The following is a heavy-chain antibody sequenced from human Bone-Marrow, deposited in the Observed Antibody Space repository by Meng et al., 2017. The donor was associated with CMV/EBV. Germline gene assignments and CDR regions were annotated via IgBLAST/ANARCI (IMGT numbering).Heavy chain of an antibody. Sequence: SVKVSCKASGGTFSSYTISWVRQAPGQGLEWMGRIIPILGIANYAQKFQGRVTITADKSTSTAYMELSSLRSEDTAVYYCARQRSTVDNCFDPWGQGTLVTVSS. D-gene: IGHD4-23*01. CDR3: ARQRSTVDNCFDP. J-gene: IGHJ5*02. CDR1: GGTFSSYT. V-gene: IGHV1-69*02. CDR2: IIPILGIA.